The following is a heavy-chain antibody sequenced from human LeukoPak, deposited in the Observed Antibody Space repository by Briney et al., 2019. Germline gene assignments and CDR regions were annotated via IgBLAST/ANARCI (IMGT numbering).Heavy chain of an antibody. D-gene: IGHD6-13*01. Sequence: HPGGSLRLSCAASGFTFDDYAMHWVRQAPGKGLEWVSGISWNSGSIGYADSVKGRFTISRDNAKNSLYLQMNSLRAEDTALYYCAKSKLARGYYFDYWGQGTLVTVSS. CDR3: AKSKLARGYYFDY. CDR1: GFTFDDYA. V-gene: IGHV3-9*01. CDR2: ISWNSGSI. J-gene: IGHJ4*02.